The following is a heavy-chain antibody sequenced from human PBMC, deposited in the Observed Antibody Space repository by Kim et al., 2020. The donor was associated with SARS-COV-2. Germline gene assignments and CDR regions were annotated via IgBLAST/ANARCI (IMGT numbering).Heavy chain of an antibody. V-gene: IGHV3-23*05. CDR1: PSTAA. Sequence: GGSLRLSCAATPSTAAMSWVRQAPGEGLEWVSGIFRSGSGTYYADSVKGRFTVSSNNSKNMVYIKMNDLRVDDTAVYYCSKHLHVSRVTLYWYFDLWGRGTLVTVSS. CDR3: SKHLHVSRVTLYWYFDL. J-gene: IGHJ2*01. CDR2: IFRSGSGT. D-gene: IGHD2-15*01.